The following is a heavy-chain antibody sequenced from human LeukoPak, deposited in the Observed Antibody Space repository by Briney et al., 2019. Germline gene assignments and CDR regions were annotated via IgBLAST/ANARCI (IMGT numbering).Heavy chain of an antibody. Sequence: SQTLSLTCTVSGGSISSGSYYWSWIRQPAGKGLEWFGRIYTSGSTNYNPSLKSRVTMLLDTSKNHISLKLTSVTAADTAVYYCAREYYDSNKAPALDIWGQGTMVTVSS. V-gene: IGHV4-61*02. CDR3: AREYYDSNKAPALDI. D-gene: IGHD3-22*01. CDR1: GGSISSGSYY. CDR2: IYTSGST. J-gene: IGHJ3*02.